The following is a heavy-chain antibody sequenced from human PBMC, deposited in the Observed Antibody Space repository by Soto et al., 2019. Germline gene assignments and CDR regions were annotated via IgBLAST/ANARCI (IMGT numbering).Heavy chain of an antibody. CDR3: AKDLVTTKLGVDY. CDR1: GFTFSSYG. D-gene: IGHD2-21*02. J-gene: IGHJ4*02. V-gene: IGHV3-30*18. CDR2: ISYDGSNK. Sequence: QVQLVESGGGVVQPGRSLRLSCAASGFTFSSYGMHWVRQAPGKGLEWVAVISYDGSNKYYADSVKGRFTISRDNSKNTLYLQMNSLRAEDTAVYYCAKDLVTTKLGVDYWGQGTLVTASS.